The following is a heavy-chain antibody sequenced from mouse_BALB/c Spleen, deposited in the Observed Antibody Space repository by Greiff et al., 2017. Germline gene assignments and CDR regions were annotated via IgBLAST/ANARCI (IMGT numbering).Heavy chain of an antibody. CDR1: GFTFSSYA. CDR2: ISSGGST. D-gene: IGHD1-1*01. CDR3: ARGALRAAMDY. J-gene: IGHJ4*01. Sequence: MLVESGGGLVKPGGSLKLSCAASGFTFSSYAMSWVRQTPEKRLEWVASISSGGSTYYPDSVKGRFTISRDNARNILYLQMSSLRSEDTAMYYCARGALRAAMDYWGQGTSVTGSS. V-gene: IGHV5-6-5*01.